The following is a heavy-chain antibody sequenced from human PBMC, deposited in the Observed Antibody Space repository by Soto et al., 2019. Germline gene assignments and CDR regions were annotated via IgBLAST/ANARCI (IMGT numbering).Heavy chain of an antibody. J-gene: IGHJ6*02. Sequence: QVLLVQSGAEVKKPGSSMKVSCKTSGGTFNSFAISWVRLVPGQGLEWMGVIIPGFASPTYAQTLQGRVSTTADXSXPXXYMVLSSLRSEDTAVYYCARDRVMRGNSYYYGMDVWGQGTTVTVSS. CDR3: ARDRVMRGNSYYYGMDV. CDR2: IIPGFASP. D-gene: IGHD2-21*01. CDR1: GGTFNSFA. V-gene: IGHV1-69*12.